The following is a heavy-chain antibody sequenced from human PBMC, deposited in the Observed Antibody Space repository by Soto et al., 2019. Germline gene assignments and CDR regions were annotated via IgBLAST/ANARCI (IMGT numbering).Heavy chain of an antibody. Sequence: QLQLQESGSGLVKPSQTLSLTCAVSGGSISSGGYSWSWIRQPPGKGLEWIGYIYHSGSTYYNPSLKSRVTISVDRSKNQFSLKLSSVTAADTAVYYCARVGFDYYDSSGYRRSECFQHWGQGTLVTVSS. J-gene: IGHJ1*01. CDR3: ARVGFDYYDSSGYRRSECFQH. D-gene: IGHD3-22*01. CDR1: GGSISSGGYS. V-gene: IGHV4-30-2*01. CDR2: IYHSGST.